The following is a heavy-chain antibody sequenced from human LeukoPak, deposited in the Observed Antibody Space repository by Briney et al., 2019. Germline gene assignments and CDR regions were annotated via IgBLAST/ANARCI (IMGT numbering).Heavy chain of an antibody. CDR2: INDSGNT. Sequence: SEALSLTCAVSGGSLSGNYWSWIRQSPGKGLEWIGEINDSGNTNYNPSLESRVTISVDTSKNQFSLKLSSVTAADTAVYYCARGLGQYYYYYMDVWGKGTTVTISS. CDR3: ARGLGQYYYYYMDV. CDR1: GGSLSGNY. J-gene: IGHJ6*03. V-gene: IGHV4-34*01.